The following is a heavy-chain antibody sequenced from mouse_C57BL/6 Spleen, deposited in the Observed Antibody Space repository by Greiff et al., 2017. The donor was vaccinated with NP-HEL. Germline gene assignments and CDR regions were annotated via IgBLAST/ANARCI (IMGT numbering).Heavy chain of an antibody. CDR3: ARSTAQAVFDY. CDR1: GYTFTSYW. J-gene: IGHJ2*01. V-gene: IGHV1-69*01. Sequence: VQLQQPGAELVMPGASVKLSCKASGYTFTSYWMHWVKQRPGQGLEWIGEIDPSDSYTNYNQKFKGKSTLTVDKSSSKAYMQLSSLTSEDSAVYYCARSTAQAVFDYWGQGTTLTVSS. D-gene: IGHD3-2*02. CDR2: IDPSDSYT.